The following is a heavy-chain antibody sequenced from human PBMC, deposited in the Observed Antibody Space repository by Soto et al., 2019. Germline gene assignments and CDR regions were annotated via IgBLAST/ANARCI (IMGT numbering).Heavy chain of an antibody. CDR2: IDGTGAYI. J-gene: IGHJ5*01. CDR1: GFTFSSYP. V-gene: IGHV3-23*01. CDR3: ARNLAIPTYDS. Sequence: EVQLLESGGGLVQPGGSLRLSCTASGFTFSSYPMTWVRQAPGKGLEWVSAIDGTGAYIYYINSVKGRFTISRDNSKNTLYLQMNSLRAENTAVYYCARNLAIPTYDSWGQGTLVTVSP. D-gene: IGHD1-1*01.